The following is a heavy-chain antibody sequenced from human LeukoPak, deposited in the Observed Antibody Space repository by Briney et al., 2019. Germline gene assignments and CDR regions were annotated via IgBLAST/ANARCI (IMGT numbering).Heavy chain of an antibody. CDR1: GDSISSNNRY. CDR3: ARIGHDLYQTFDF. D-gene: IGHD2-2*01. J-gene: IGHJ4*01. Sequence: NPSETLSLTCTVSGDSISSNNRYWGWIRQPPGKGLEWIGSFYFGGSNYYSPSLRSRVIISLDTSKNQFSLALNFVTAADTAMYYCARIGHDLYQTFDFWGNGNLITVSS. CDR2: FYFGGSN. V-gene: IGHV4-39*07.